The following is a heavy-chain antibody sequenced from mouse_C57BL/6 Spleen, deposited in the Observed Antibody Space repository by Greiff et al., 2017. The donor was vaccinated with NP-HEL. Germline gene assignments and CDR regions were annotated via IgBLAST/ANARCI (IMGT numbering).Heavy chain of an antibody. D-gene: IGHD2-3*01. Sequence: EVKLQESGTVLARPGASVKMSCKTSGYTFTSYWMHWVKQRPGQGLEWIGAIYPGNSDTSYNQKFKGKAKLTAVTSASTAYMELSSLTNEDSAVYYCTRSRDLNDGYYYWYFDVWGTGTTVTVSS. J-gene: IGHJ1*03. CDR1: GYTFTSYW. CDR3: TRSRDLNDGYYYWYFDV. V-gene: IGHV1-5*01. CDR2: IYPGNSDT.